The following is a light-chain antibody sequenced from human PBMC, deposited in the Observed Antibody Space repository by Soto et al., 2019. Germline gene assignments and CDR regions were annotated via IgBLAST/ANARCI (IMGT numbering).Light chain of an antibody. J-gene: IGKJ4*01. CDR1: QSGVTY. CDR3: QQRSTWPLT. Sequence: EIVLTQSPATLSLSAGERATLSCSAFQSGVTYLAWYPHKPGQAPTLLIYDAFNRATAIPPRFSGRGSGTDFTVSVSCLEPDDFAVYYCQQRSTWPLTFGGGPKVEIK. V-gene: IGKV3-11*01. CDR2: DAF.